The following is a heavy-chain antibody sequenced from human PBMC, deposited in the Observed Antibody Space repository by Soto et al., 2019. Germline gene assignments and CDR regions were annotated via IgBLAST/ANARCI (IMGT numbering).Heavy chain of an antibody. CDR1: GYSFTSYW. J-gene: IGHJ6*03. Sequence: GESLKISCKGSGYSFTSYWIGWVRQMPGKGLEWMGIIYPGDSDTRYSPSFQGQVTISADKSISTAYLQWSSLKASDTAMYYCARSQRPSITGRYYMDVWGKGTTVTVSS. CDR3: ARSQRPSITGRYYMDV. CDR2: IYPGDSDT. V-gene: IGHV5-51*01. D-gene: IGHD1-20*01.